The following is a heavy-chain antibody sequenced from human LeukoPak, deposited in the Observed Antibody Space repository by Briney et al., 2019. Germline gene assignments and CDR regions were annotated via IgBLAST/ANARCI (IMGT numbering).Heavy chain of an antibody. Sequence: SETLSLTCAVYGGSFSGYYWSWIRQPPGKGLEWLGEINHSGSTNYNPSLKSRVTISVDTSKNQFSLKLSSVTAADTAVYYCARVDYGDYGIYWYFDLWGRGTLVTVSS. D-gene: IGHD4-17*01. CDR2: INHSGST. V-gene: IGHV4-34*01. CDR3: ARVDYGDYGIYWYFDL. CDR1: GGSFSGYY. J-gene: IGHJ2*01.